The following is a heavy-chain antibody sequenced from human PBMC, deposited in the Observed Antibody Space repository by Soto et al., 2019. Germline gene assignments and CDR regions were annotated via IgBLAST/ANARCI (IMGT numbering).Heavy chain of an antibody. D-gene: IGHD6-13*01. J-gene: IGHJ5*02. Sequence: PSETLSLTXVVSGYSISSGYYWGWIRQPPGKGLEWIGSIYHSGTTYYNPSLKSRVTISLDTSRNQFSLKLTSVTAADTALYYCARSLLTSSWYAGSWGQGTLVTVSS. V-gene: IGHV4-38-2*01. CDR3: ARSLLTSSWYAGS. CDR2: IYHSGTT. CDR1: GYSISSGYY.